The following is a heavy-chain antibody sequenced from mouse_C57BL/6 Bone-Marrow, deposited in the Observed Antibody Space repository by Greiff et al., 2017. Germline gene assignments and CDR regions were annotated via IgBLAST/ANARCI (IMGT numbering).Heavy chain of an antibody. CDR1: GYSFTDYN. Sequence: EVQLQQSGPELVKPGASVKISCKASGYSFTDYNMNWVKQSNGKSLEWIGVINPNYGTTSYNQKFKGKATFTVGQSSNTAYMQLNSLTSEDSAVYYCARGYDYDYAMDYWGQGTSVTVSS. D-gene: IGHD2-4*01. CDR3: ARGYDYDYAMDY. V-gene: IGHV1-39*01. CDR2: INPNYGTT. J-gene: IGHJ4*01.